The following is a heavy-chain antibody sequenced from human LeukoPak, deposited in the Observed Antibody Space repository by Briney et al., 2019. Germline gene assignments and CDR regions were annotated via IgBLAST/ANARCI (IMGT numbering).Heavy chain of an antibody. V-gene: IGHV1-69*13. D-gene: IGHD2-2*01. CDR2: IIPIFGTA. CDR3: ASMEHSPPRNDCSSTSCLSYYYYGMDV. J-gene: IGHJ6*04. CDR1: GGTFSSYV. Sequence: ASVKVSCKASGGTFSSYVISWVRQAPGQGLEWMGGIIPIFGTANYAQKFQGRVTITADESTSTAYMELSSLRSEDTAVYYCASMEHSPPRNDCSSTSCLSYYYYGMDVWGKGTTVTVSS.